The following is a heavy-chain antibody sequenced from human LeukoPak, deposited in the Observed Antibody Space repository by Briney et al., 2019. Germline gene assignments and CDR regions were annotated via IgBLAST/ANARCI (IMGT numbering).Heavy chain of an antibody. D-gene: IGHD2/OR15-2a*01. CDR3: ARHPSGNSNSWSDY. CDR2: IYPGDSDT. J-gene: IGHJ4*02. V-gene: IGHV5-51*01. CDR1: GYTFTNYR. Sequence: GESLKISCKGSGYTFTNYRIAWVRQMPGKGLEWMGIIYPGDSDTRYSPSFHGQVTLSVDKSISTAYLQWSSLKASDAAMYYCARHPSGNSNSWSDYWGQGTLVTVSS.